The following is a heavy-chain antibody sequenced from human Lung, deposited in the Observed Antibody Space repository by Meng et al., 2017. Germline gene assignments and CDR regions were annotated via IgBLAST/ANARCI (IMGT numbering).Heavy chain of an antibody. J-gene: IGHJ4*02. CDR2: VSGSGGST. V-gene: IGHV3-23*01. D-gene: IGHD6-19*01. Sequence: GESLKISCVASGFTFNSYAMSWVRQAPGKGLEWVPTVSGSGGSTYYADSVKGRFTISRDNSKNTLYLQMSSLRAEDTAVYYCAKASVAAPKFYIDYWGQGTLVTVSS. CDR1: GFTFNSYA. CDR3: AKASVAAPKFYIDY.